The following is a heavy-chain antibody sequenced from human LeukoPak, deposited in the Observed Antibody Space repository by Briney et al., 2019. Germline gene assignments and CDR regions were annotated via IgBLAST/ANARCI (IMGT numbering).Heavy chain of an antibody. CDR2: IYTDGNT. CDR1: EFSVSSNY. CDR3: ARDLSGYCTSGTCYAFDI. V-gene: IGHV3-53*01. J-gene: IGHJ3*02. D-gene: IGHD2-15*01. Sequence: GGSLRLSCAASEFSVSSNYMNWVRQAPGKGLEWVSVIYTDGNTYYADSVKGRFTISRDKSKNAMYLQMNSLRAEDTALYYCARDLSGYCTSGTCYAFDIWGQGTMVTVSS.